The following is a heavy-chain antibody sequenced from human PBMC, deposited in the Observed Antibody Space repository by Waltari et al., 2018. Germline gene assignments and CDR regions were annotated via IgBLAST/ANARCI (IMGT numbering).Heavy chain of an antibody. J-gene: IGHJ5*02. CDR3: ATGGGNERKGIDP. CDR1: GYTFTDYY. CDR2: VDPEDGET. D-gene: IGHD5-12*01. Sequence: EVQLVQSGAEVKKPGATVKISCQASGYTFTDYYMHWMQQAPGKGLEWMGRVDPEDGETIYAEKFQGRVTITADTSTDTAYMELSSLRSEDTAVYYCATGGGNERKGIDPWGQGTLVTVSS. V-gene: IGHV1-69-2*01.